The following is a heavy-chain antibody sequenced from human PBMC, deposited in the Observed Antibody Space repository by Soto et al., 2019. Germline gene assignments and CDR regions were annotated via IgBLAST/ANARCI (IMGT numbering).Heavy chain of an antibody. CDR1: GFTFSNYG. CDR3: AKDPEVVVTAPDY. J-gene: IGHJ4*02. V-gene: IGHV3-23*01. Sequence: WGSLRLSCAASGFTFSNYGVHWVRQAAGKGLEWVSGISGSGATTYYADSVKGRFTISRDNSKNTLYLQMNSLGAGDTAVYYCAKDPEVVVTAPDYWGQGTLVTVSS. CDR2: ISGSGATT. D-gene: IGHD2-21*02.